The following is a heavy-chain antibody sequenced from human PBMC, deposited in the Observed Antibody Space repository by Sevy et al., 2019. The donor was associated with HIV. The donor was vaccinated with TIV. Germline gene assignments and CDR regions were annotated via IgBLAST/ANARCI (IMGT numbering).Heavy chain of an antibody. CDR1: GGSVNTGSYY. D-gene: IGHD6-19*01. Sequence: SETLSLTCTVSGGSVNTGSYYWSWIRQPPGKGLEWLGYIYYGGNTNYNPSLKSRATISVDTSKNQVSLKLRSVTAADTAVYYCALDSSGRTDAFDVWGQGTMVTVSS. CDR3: ALDSSGRTDAFDV. CDR2: IYYGGNT. V-gene: IGHV4-61*01. J-gene: IGHJ3*01.